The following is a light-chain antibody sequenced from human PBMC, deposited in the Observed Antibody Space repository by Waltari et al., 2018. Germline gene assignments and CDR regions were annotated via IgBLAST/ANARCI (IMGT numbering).Light chain of an antibody. Sequence: SSELTQDPAVSVAMGQTVRITCQGDSLRSYYASWYQQRPGQAPILVIYDKKNRPPGAPYRFSGSSAHNTGSLTSTGAQAEDEASYYCHSRDASGVAGSFGGGTKLTVL. J-gene: IGLJ2*01. CDR2: DKK. CDR1: SLRSYY. CDR3: HSRDASGVAGS. V-gene: IGLV3-19*01.